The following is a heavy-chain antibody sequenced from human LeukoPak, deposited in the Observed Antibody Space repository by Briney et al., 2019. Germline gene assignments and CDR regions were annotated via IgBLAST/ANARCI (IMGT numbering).Heavy chain of an antibody. CDR2: IYYSGGT. Sequence: SETLSLTCTVSGGSISSYYWSWIRQPPGKGLEWIGYIYYSGGTNYNPSLKSRVTISVDTSKNQFSLKLSSVAAADTAVYYCARQSESPLLDYWGQGTLVTVSS. CDR1: GGSISSYY. V-gene: IGHV4-59*08. J-gene: IGHJ4*02. CDR3: ARQSESPLLDY.